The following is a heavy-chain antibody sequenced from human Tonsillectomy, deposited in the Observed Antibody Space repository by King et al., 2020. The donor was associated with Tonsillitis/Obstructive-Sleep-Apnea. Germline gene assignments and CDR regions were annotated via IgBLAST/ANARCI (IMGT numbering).Heavy chain of an antibody. Sequence: VQLVESGGGVVQPGRSLRLSCAASGFTFSSYAMHWVRQAPGKGLEWVAVISYDGSNKYYADSVKGRFTISRDNSKNTLYLQMNSLRAEDTAVYYCARDRSPYYYYYYMDVWGKGTTVTVSS. CDR3: ARDRSPYYYYYYMDV. V-gene: IGHV3-30*04. CDR1: GFTFSSYA. J-gene: IGHJ6*03. CDR2: ISYDGSNK. D-gene: IGHD3-10*01.